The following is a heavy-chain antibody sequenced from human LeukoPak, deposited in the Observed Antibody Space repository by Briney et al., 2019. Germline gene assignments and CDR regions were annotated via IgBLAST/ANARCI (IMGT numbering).Heavy chain of an antibody. CDR2: ISGNAKTT. Sequence: GGYLRFSCATSGFTFSTYGMTWLRQAPGKGLECVSGISGNAKTTSYADSVKGRFTISRDNSKNTLYLQMNSLTVEDTAVYYCATSLFGGHDYWGQGTLVTVSS. J-gene: IGHJ4*02. CDR1: GFTFSTYG. CDR3: ATSLFGGHDY. D-gene: IGHD4-23*01. V-gene: IGHV3-23*01.